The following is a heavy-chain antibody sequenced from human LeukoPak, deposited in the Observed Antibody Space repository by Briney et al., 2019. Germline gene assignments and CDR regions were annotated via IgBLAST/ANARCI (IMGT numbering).Heavy chain of an antibody. J-gene: IGHJ6*03. CDR2: IYYRGST. V-gene: IGHV4-39*01. D-gene: IGHD3-10*01. CDR3: ARLRVRGVIIQPYHYYYMDV. Sequence: SETLSLTCTVSGGSISSSSSYWGWIRQPPGKGLEWLGSIYYRGSTHYNPSLKSRVTISVDTSKNQFSLKLSSVTAADTAVYYCARLRVRGVIIQPYHYYYMDVWGKGTTVTVSS. CDR1: GGSISSSSSY.